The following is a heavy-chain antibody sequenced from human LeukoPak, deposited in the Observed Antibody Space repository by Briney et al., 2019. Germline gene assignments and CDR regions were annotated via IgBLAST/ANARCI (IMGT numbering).Heavy chain of an antibody. D-gene: IGHD3-22*01. V-gene: IGHV5-51*01. J-gene: IGHJ4*02. CDR1: GYSFTNYW. CDR3: AVHTSGLY. Sequence: NRGEPLKTSCKGSGYSFTNYWIGWVRQMPGKGLEWMGIIYPIDSDTRYSPSFQGQVTISADKPISTAYLQWSSLKASDTAMYYCAVHTSGLYWGQGTLVTVSS. CDR2: IYPIDSDT.